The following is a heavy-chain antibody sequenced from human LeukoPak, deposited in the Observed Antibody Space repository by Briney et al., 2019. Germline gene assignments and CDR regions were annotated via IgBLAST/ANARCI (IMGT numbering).Heavy chain of an antibody. V-gene: IGHV5-10-1*01. CDR3: ARLLYYGSGSGYYGMDV. D-gene: IGHD3-10*01. CDR2: IDPSDSYT. CDR1: GYSFTSCW. J-gene: IGHJ6*02. Sequence: GESLKISCKGSGYSFTSCWISWVRQMPGKGLEWMGRIDPSDSYTNYSPSFQGHVTISADKSISTAYLQWSSLKASDTAMYYCARLLYYGSGSGYYGMDVWGQVTTVTVSS.